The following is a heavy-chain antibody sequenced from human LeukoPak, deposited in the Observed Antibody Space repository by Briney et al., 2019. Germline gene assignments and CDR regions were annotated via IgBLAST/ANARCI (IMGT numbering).Heavy chain of an antibody. CDR1: GFTFSSYA. CDR2: ISSNGGST. Sequence: GGSLRLSCVASGFTFSSYAMSWVRQAPGKGLEWVSAISSNGGSTYYADSVKGRFTISRDNSKNTLYLQMNSLRAEDTAVYYCATYCSSTSCRGEDYWGQGTLVTVSS. CDR3: ATYCSSTSCRGEDY. J-gene: IGHJ4*02. V-gene: IGHV3-23*01. D-gene: IGHD2-2*01.